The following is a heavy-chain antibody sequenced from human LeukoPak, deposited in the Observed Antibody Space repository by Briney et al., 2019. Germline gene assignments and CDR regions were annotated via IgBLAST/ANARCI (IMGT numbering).Heavy chain of an antibody. Sequence: PSETLSLTCTVSGGSISSGSYYWSWIRQPAGKGLEWIGRIYTSGSTNYNPSLKSRVTISVDTSKNQFSLKLSSVTAADTAVYYCARHVTPTYYYGSGSYYNRPHYYYYYYMDVWGKGTTVTISS. CDR2: IYTSGST. CDR3: ARHVTPTYYYGSGSYYNRPHYYYYYYMDV. V-gene: IGHV4-61*02. CDR1: GGSISSGSYY. D-gene: IGHD3-10*01. J-gene: IGHJ6*03.